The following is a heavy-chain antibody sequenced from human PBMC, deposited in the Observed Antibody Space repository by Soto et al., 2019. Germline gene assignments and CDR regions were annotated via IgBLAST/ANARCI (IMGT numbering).Heavy chain of an antibody. V-gene: IGHV3-30-3*01. CDR2: ISYDGSNK. CDR3: ARDPGGTDFAEWTYDFDS. CDR1: GFTFSSYA. J-gene: IGHJ4*02. Sequence: QVQLVESGGGVVQPGRSLRLSCAASGFTFSSYAMHWVRQAPGKGLEWVAVISYDGSNKYYADSVKGRFTISRDNSKKTLCLQMNSLRAVDTAVYYSARDPGGTDFAEWTYDFDSWGQGTLVTVSS. D-gene: IGHD3-3*01.